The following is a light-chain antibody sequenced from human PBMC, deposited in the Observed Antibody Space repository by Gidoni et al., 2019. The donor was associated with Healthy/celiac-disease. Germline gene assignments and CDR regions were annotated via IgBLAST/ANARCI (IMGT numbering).Light chain of an antibody. CDR1: QDISNY. J-gene: IGKJ2*01. CDR2: DVS. CDR3: QQYAHLPSFT. V-gene: IGKV1-33*01. Sequence: DIQMTQSPSSLSASVGDSVTITCQASQDISNYLNWYQQKPAQAPKLLIYDVSNLQTWVPSRFSGSGAGRDFTLTISSLQPEDIATDYCQQYAHLPSFTFGQGTKLEIK.